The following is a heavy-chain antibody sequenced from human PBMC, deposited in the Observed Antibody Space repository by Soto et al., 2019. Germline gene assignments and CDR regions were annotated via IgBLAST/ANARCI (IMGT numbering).Heavy chain of an antibody. CDR3: ARVGGFGATTIDY. D-gene: IGHD3-10*01. V-gene: IGHV4-59*08. CDR1: SGSISSYY. Sequence: PSETLSLTCTVSSGSISSYYWSWIRQPPGKGLEWIGYIYYSGSTNYNPSLKSRVTISVDTSKNQFSLKLSSVTAADTAVYYCARVGGFGATTIDYWGQGTLVTVSS. J-gene: IGHJ4*02. CDR2: IYYSGST.